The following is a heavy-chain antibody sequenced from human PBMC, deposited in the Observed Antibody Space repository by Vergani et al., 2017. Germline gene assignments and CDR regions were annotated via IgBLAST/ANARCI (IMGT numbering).Heavy chain of an antibody. J-gene: IGHJ6*02. CDR2: INHSGST. V-gene: IGHV4-34*01. CDR3: AKGGLYYYYGMDV. D-gene: IGHD3-16*01. CDR1: GGSFSGYY. Sequence: QVQLQQWGAGLLKPSETLSLTCAVYGGSFSGYYWSWIRQPPGKGLEWIGEINHSGSTNYKPSLKSRVTISVDTSKNQFSLKLSSVTAADTAVYYCAKGGLYYYYGMDVWGQGTTVTVSS.